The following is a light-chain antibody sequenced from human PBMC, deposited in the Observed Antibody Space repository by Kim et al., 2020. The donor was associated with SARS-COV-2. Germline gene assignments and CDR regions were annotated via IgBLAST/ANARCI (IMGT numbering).Light chain of an antibody. J-gene: IGKJ2*01. CDR3: QQYSKWLMYT. CDR2: GAS. Sequence: DIVMTQSPATLSVSPGERVTLSCRASEDIKNFLAWYQQKPGQPPRLLIYGASTRATGVPARFSGSGSGTGFTLTISGLQSEDFAVYYCQQYSKWLMYTFGQGTKLEIK. V-gene: IGKV3-15*01. CDR1: EDIKNF.